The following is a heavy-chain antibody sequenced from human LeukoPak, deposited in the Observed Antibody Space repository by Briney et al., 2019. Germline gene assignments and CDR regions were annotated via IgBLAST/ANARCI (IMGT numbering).Heavy chain of an antibody. V-gene: IGHV4-34*01. CDR1: GGSFSGYY. J-gene: IGHJ4*02. CDR3: ASYPRYSSSWYSDY. D-gene: IGHD6-13*01. CDR2: INHSGST. Sequence: SETLSLTCAVYGGSFSGYYWSWIRQPPGKGLEWIGEINHSGSTNYNPSLKSRVTISVDTSKNQFSLKLSSVTAADTAAYYCASYPRYSSSWYSDYWGQGTLVTVSS.